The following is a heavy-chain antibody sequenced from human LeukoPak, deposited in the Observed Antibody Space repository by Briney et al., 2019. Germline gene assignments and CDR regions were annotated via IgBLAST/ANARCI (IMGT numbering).Heavy chain of an antibody. V-gene: IGHV4-39*02. CDR1: GGSVSSGSYY. CDR2: VYYSGST. Sequence: PSETLSLTCAVSGGSVSSGSYYWGWIRQLPGKGLEWIGSVYYSGSTYYNPSLKSRLTISVDTSKNQFSLKMRSVTAADTAVYYCARDKSVTNYGDAFQIWGQGTRVTVSS. CDR3: ARDKSVTNYGDAFQI. D-gene: IGHD4-17*01. J-gene: IGHJ3*02.